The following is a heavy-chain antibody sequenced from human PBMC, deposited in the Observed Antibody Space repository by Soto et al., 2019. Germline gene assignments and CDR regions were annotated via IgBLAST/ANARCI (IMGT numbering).Heavy chain of an antibody. V-gene: IGHV6-1*01. J-gene: IGHJ6*02. CDR1: GDSVSSNSAA. D-gene: IGHD6-19*01. Sequence: SQSLSLNCAISGDSVSSNSAAWNWIRQSPSIGLECLGRTYYRSKWYNDYAVYVKSRITIKPDTSKNQFSLQLNSVTPEHTCVYYCARERYRSGFSYYYYGMDXWGQGTRVTVS. CDR3: ARERYRSGFSYYYYGMDX. CDR2: TYYRSKWYN.